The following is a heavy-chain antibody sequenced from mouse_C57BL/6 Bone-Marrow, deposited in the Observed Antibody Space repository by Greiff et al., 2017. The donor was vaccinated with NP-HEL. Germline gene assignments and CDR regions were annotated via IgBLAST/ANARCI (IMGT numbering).Heavy chain of an antibody. D-gene: IGHD2-12*01. CDR3: AIYDVDWYFDV. V-gene: IGHV1-82*01. J-gene: IGHJ1*03. CDR1: GYAFSSSW. CDR2: IYPGDGDT. Sequence: QVQLQQSGPELVKPGASVKISCKASGYAFSSSWMNWVKQRPGKGLEWIGRIYPGDGDTNYNGKFKGKATLTADKSSSTAYMQLSSLTSEDSAVYFCAIYDVDWYFDVWGTGTTVTVSS.